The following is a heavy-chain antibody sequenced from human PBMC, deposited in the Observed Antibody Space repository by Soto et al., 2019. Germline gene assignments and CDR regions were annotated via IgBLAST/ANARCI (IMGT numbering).Heavy chain of an antibody. CDR3: ARGGYYDTVWGKLSDSGLDV. D-gene: IGHD3-16*01. Sequence: QVQLVQSAAEVKKPGASVKVSCKASGYTFIRYGIAWVRQAPGQGLEWLGWISPYNDYTTYTQKLQGRVTMTTDTSWNTVYMGLRSRGADDTAVYYWARGGYYDTVWGKLSDSGLDVWGQGTTVTVSS. CDR2: ISPYNDYT. CDR1: GYTFIRYG. J-gene: IGHJ6*02. V-gene: IGHV1-18*01.